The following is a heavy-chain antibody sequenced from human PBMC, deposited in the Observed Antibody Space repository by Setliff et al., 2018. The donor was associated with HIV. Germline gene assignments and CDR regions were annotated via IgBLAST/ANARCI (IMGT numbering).Heavy chain of an antibody. CDR2: INHGGKT. V-gene: IGHV4-38-2*02. CDR3: ARLGDFSYSSRYLYAFDF. Sequence: KTSETLSLTCTVSNYSITSNYYWAWIRQPPGQGLEWIGSINHGGKTYYSPSLKSRVAISVDTSKNQFSLHFQSVTAADTALYFCARLGDFSYSSRYLYAFDFWGHGALVTVSS. CDR1: NYSITSNYY. J-gene: IGHJ4*01. D-gene: IGHD2-8*01.